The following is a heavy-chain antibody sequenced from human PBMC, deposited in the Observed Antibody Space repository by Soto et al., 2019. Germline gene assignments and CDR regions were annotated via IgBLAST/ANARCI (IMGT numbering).Heavy chain of an antibody. Sequence: PGRSLRLSCVASGLTVSHSYMAWARQAPEMGLEWVSILYTEGTTYYADSAQRRFTISRDSYINTLLLQIDSQRAENTAAYYGLRPRPSGENYGMNVWAKGTTVAVSS. J-gene: IGHJ6*04. CDR2: LYTEGTT. CDR1: GLTVSHSY. CDR3: LRPRPSGENYGMNV. V-gene: IGHV3-53*01. D-gene: IGHD3-16*01.